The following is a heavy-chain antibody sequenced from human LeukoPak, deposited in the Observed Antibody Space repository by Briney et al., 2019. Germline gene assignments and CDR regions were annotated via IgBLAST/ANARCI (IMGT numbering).Heavy chain of an antibody. V-gene: IGHV4-59*06. CDR2: IYYSGST. D-gene: IGHD4-23*01. J-gene: IGHJ4*02. Sequence: SETLSLTCSVSGGSISSYYWSWIRQHPGKGLEWIGYIYYSGSTYYNPSLKSRVTISVDTSKNQFSLKLSSVTAADTAVYYCARDSTALLDYGGIDYWGQGTLVTVSS. CDR1: GGSISSYY. CDR3: ARDSTALLDYGGIDY.